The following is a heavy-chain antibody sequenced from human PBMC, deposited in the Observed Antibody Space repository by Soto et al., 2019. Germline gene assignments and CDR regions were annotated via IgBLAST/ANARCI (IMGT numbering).Heavy chain of an antibody. CDR2: ISYDGSNK. D-gene: IGHD1-26*01. J-gene: IGHJ5*02. CDR1: GFTFSSYA. V-gene: IGHV3-30-3*01. Sequence: QVQLVESGGGVVQPGRSLRLSCAASGFTFSSYAMHWVRQAPGKGLEWVAVISYDGSNKYYADSVKGRFTISRDNSKNPPYLQMNGLRAEDTAVYYCARGLPPDEWKHAYTRFDPWGQGTLVTVPS. CDR3: ARGLPPDEWKHAYTRFDP.